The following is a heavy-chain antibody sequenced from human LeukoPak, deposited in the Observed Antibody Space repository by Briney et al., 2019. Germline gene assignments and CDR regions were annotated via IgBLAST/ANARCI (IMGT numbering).Heavy chain of an antibody. J-gene: IGHJ3*02. CDR3: ARAERRTFAFDI. V-gene: IGHV4-4*02. CDR1: GGSISSSNW. D-gene: IGHD3-16*01. Sequence: PSETLSLTCTVSGGSISSSNWWIWVRQPPGKGLEWIGEIYHSGSPNYNPSLKSRVTISVDKSKNQFSLTLTSVTAADGAVYVCARAERRTFAFDIWGPGTLVTVSS. CDR2: IYHSGSP.